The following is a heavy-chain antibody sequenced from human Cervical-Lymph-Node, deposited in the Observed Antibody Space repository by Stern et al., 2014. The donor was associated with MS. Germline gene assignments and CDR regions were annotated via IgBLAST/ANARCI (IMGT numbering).Heavy chain of an antibody. CDR3: ARGLLGSENAFDI. V-gene: IGHV1-18*01. J-gene: IGHJ3*02. CDR2: LLSYNYNT. Sequence: EQLVESGAEVKKPGASVKGSCKASGYTFTSYGISWVRQAPGQGLEWMGWLLSYNYNTNYAQNLQCRVTMTTDTSTSTAYMELSSLRSDDTAVYYCARGLLGSENAFDIWGQGTMVTVSS. D-gene: IGHD2-15*01. CDR1: GYTFTSYG.